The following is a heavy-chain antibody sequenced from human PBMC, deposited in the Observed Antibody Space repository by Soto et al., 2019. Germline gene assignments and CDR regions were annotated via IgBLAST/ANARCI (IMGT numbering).Heavy chain of an antibody. CDR2: ISYDGSNK. J-gene: IGHJ4*02. CDR3: AKDRSLVRGPMPY. Sequence: LRLSCAASGFTFSSYGMHWVRQAPGKGLEWVAVISYDGSNKYYADSVKGRFTISRDNSKNTLYLQMNSLRAEDTAVYYCAKDRSLVRGPMPYWGQGTLVTVSS. CDR1: GFTFSSYG. D-gene: IGHD3-10*01. V-gene: IGHV3-30*18.